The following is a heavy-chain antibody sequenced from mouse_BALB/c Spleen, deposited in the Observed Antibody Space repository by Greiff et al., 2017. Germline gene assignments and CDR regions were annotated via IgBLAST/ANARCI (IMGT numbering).Heavy chain of an antibody. D-gene: IGHD2-1*01. CDR2: IDPFNGGT. CDR1: GYSFTSYY. CDR3: ARSGGNYVFFDY. Sequence: EVQLQQSGPELMKPGASVKISCKASGYSFTSYYMHWVKQSHGKSLEWIGYIDPFNGGTSYNQKFKGKATLTVDKSSSTAYMHLSSLTSEDSAVYYCARSGGNYVFFDYWGQGTTLTVSS. J-gene: IGHJ2*01. V-gene: IGHV1S135*01.